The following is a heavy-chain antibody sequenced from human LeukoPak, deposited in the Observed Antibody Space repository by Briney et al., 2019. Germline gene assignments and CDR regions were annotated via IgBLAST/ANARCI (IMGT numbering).Heavy chain of an antibody. Sequence: ASVKVSCKASGGTFSSYAISWVRQAPGQGLEWMGGIIPIFGTANYAQKFQGRVTITADESTSTAYMELSSLRSEDTAVYYCARGTFSGSYRIPFDYWAREPWSPSPQ. CDR2: IIPIFGTA. CDR1: GGTFSSYA. D-gene: IGHD3-16*02. V-gene: IGHV1-69*01. CDR3: ARGTFSGSYRIPFDY. J-gene: IGHJ4*02.